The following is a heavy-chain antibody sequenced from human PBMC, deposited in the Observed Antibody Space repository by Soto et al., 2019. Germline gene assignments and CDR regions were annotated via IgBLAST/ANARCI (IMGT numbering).Heavy chain of an antibody. D-gene: IGHD3-10*01. CDR2: IYSSGST. V-gene: IGHV4-39*01. J-gene: IGHJ6*02. CDR3: MRRRFGVRAVTNMYV. CDR1: GGSIGGSNYF. Sequence: SETLSLTCTVSGGSIGGSNYFWGWIRQSPGTGLEWLGTIYSSGSTYYNPSLKSRITMSLDTSKNQFSLNLGSVTAADTAVYYCMRRRFGVRAVTNMYVWGPENTLTVSS.